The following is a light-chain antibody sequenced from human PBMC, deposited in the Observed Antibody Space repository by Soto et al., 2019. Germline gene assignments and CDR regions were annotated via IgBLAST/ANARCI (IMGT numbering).Light chain of an antibody. J-gene: IGKJ2*01. Sequence: DVVMTQSPLSLPVTLGQPASISCRSSQSLAYSDGNTYLQWYQQRPGQSPRRLFYKVSNRDSGVPDRFSGSGSGTDFTLKISRVEAEDVGVYYCMQGSHTPYTFGQGTKLEIK. V-gene: IGKV2-30*01. CDR3: MQGSHTPYT. CDR2: KVS. CDR1: QSLAYSDGNTY.